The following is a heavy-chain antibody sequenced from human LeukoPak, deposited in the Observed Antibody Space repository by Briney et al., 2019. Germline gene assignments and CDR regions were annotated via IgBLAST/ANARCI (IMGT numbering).Heavy chain of an antibody. D-gene: IGHD3-3*01. CDR1: GGSISSGGYY. J-gene: IGHJ4*02. CDR3: ARAPYYDFWSGFPGRGYYFDY. Sequence: ASETLSLTCTVSGGSISSGGYYWSWIRQPPGKGLEWIGRIYTSGSANYNPSLKSRVTMSVDTSKNQFSLKLSSVTAADTAVYYCARAPYYDFWSGFPGRGYYFDYWGQGTLVTVSP. V-gene: IGHV4-61*02. CDR2: IYTSGSA.